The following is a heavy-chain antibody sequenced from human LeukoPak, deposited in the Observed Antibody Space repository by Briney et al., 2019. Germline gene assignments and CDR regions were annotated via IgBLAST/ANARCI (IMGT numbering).Heavy chain of an antibody. V-gene: IGHV4-4*07. CDR3: ARVGGMVRGANIDLMDV. J-gene: IGHJ6*02. CDR2: IYTSGST. D-gene: IGHD3-10*01. Sequence: PSETLSLTCNVSGGSFSGYFWSWIRQPAGKGLEWIGRIYTSGSTNYNPSLKSRVIMSVDTSKNQFSLNLNSVTAADTAVYYCARVGGMVRGANIDLMDVGGQGTTVTVSS. CDR1: GGSFSGYF.